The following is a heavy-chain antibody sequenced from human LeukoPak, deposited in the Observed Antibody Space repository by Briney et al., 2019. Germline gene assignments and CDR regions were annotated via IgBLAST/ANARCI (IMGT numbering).Heavy chain of an antibody. CDR3: ARDQRATYYDFWTDNWFDP. Sequence: SETLSLTCSVSDGSTTGYYWSWIRQPAGKGLEWIGRIYTSGSTNYNPSLKSRVTISVDTSKSQFSLKLSSVTAADTAVYYCARDQRATYYDFWTDNWFDPWGQGTLVTVSS. CDR1: DGSTTGYY. J-gene: IGHJ5*02. V-gene: IGHV4-4*07. D-gene: IGHD3-3*01. CDR2: IYTSGST.